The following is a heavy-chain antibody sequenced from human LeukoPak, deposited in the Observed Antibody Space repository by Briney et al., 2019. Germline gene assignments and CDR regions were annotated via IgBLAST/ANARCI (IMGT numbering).Heavy chain of an antibody. CDR2: INPRGGST. D-gene: IGHD4-17*01. J-gene: IGHJ4*02. CDR3: ARTYDTATVTTPPYF. Sequence: GASVKVSCKASGYTFTSYGISWVRQAPGQGLEWMGIINPRGGSTSYAQKFQGRVTMTRDTSTSTVYLDLSSLRSEDTAVYYCARTYDTATVTTPPYFWGQGTLVTVSS. CDR1: GYTFTSYG. V-gene: IGHV1-46*01.